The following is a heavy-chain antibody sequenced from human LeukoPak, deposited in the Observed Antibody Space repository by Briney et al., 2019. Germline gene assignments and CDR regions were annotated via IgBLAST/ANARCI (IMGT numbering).Heavy chain of an antibody. CDR3: ARQEYCSGGSCYTWFDP. V-gene: IGHV5-51*01. CDR2: IYPADSNI. D-gene: IGHD2-15*01. Sequence: GESLKISCKGSGYSINNYWIGWVRQMPGKGLEWMGIIYPADSNIRYSPSFQGQVTISADRSISTVYLQWSSLKASDTAMYYCARQEYCSGGSCYTWFDPWGQGTLVTVSS. CDR1: GYSINNYW. J-gene: IGHJ5*02.